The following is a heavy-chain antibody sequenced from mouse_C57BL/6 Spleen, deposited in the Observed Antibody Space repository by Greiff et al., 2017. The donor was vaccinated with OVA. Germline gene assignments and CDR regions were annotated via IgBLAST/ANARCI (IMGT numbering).Heavy chain of an antibody. Sequence: QVQLQQSGAELVKPGASVKLSCKASGYTFTSYWMQWVKQRPGQGLEWIGEIDPSDSYTNYNQKFKGKATLTVDTSSSTAYMQLSSLTSEDSAVYYCARSYYYGTSGGYAMDYWGQGTSVTVSS. CDR2: IDPSDSYT. D-gene: IGHD1-1*01. J-gene: IGHJ4*01. V-gene: IGHV1-50*01. CDR3: ARSYYYGTSGGYAMDY. CDR1: GYTFTSYW.